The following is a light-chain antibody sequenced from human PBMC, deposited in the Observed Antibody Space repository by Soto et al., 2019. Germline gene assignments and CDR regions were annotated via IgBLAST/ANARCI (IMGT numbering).Light chain of an antibody. Sequence: DIVMTQSPDSLAVSLGERATINCKSSQSVLYSSNNKNYLAWYQQKPGQPPKLLIYWASTRESGVPDRFSGSGSGTDFTLTNSSLQAEDVAVYYGQQYYSTPYTCGQGTKLEIK. CDR2: WAS. CDR1: QSVLYSSNNKNY. J-gene: IGKJ2*01. V-gene: IGKV4-1*01. CDR3: QQYYSTPYT.